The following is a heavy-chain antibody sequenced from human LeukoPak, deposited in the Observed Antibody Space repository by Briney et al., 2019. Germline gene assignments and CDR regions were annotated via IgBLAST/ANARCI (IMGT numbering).Heavy chain of an antibody. CDR1: GGSISSYY. CDR2: IYYSGST. Sequence: KPSETLSLTCTVSGGSISSYYWSWIRQPPGKGLEWIGYIYYSGSTNYNASLTNRVTISVDTSKNQFSLKLSSVTAADTAVYYCAREVGYCSGGSCYSYFDCWGQGTLVTVSS. J-gene: IGHJ4*02. CDR3: AREVGYCSGGSCYSYFDC. V-gene: IGHV4-59*01. D-gene: IGHD2-15*01.